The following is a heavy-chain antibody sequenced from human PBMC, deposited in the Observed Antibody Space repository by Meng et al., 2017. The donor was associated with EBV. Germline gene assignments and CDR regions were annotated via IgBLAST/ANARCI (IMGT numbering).Heavy chain of an antibody. V-gene: IGHV1-2*06. CDR3: ARVGIAVAGTGDY. CDR2: INPNSGGT. Sequence: QWQLVQSGAEVKKPGASVKVSCKASGYTLTGYYMHWVRQAPGQGLEWMGRINPNSGGTNYAQKFQGRVTMTRDTSISTAYMELSRLRSDDTAVYYCARVGIAVAGTGDYWGQGTLVTVSS. D-gene: IGHD6-19*01. CDR1: GYTLTGYY. J-gene: IGHJ4*02.